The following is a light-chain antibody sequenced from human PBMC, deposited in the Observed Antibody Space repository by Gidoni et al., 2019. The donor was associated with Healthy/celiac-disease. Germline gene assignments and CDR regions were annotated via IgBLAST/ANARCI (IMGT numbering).Light chain of an antibody. CDR2: GAS. Sequence: EIVLPPSPGTLSLAPGESATLSCRASQSVSSSYLAWYQQKPGQAPRLLIYGASSRATGIPDRFSGSGSGTDFTLTISRLEPEDFAVYYCQQDGSSPRTFGQGTKVEIK. CDR3: QQDGSSPRT. J-gene: IGKJ1*01. CDR1: QSVSSSY. V-gene: IGKV3-20*01.